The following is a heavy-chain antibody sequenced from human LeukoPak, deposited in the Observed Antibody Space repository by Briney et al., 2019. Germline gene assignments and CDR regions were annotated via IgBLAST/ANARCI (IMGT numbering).Heavy chain of an antibody. CDR2: TRNKANSDTT. J-gene: IGHJ4*02. CDR3: AGEGSSGWYYFDY. CDR1: GFTFSDPY. D-gene: IGHD6-19*01. Sequence: PGGSPRLSCAASGFTFSDPYMDWVRQAPGKGLEWVGRTRNKANSDTTEYAASVKGRFTISRDDSKNSLYLQMNSLKTEDTAVYYCAGEGSSGWYYFDYWGQGTLVTVSS. V-gene: IGHV3-72*01.